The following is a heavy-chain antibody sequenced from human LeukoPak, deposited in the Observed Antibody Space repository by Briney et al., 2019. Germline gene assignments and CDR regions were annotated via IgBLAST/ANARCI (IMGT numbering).Heavy chain of an antibody. Sequence: SETLSLTCAVYGGSFSGYYGSWIRPPPGKGLEWIGEINHSGSTNYTPSLKSRVTISVDTSKNQFSLKLSSVTAADTAVYYCAIVGATKWDYWGQGTLVTVSS. CDR3: AIVGATKWDY. V-gene: IGHV4-34*01. J-gene: IGHJ4*02. D-gene: IGHD1-26*01. CDR2: INHSGST. CDR1: GGSFSGYY.